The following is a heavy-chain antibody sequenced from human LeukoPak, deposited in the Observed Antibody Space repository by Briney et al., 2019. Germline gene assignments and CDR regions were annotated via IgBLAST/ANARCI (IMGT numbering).Heavy chain of an antibody. J-gene: IGHJ4*02. CDR1: GDSFTSYW. CDR3: ARLVSSNTADFDY. CDR2: IDPSDSYS. V-gene: IGHV5-10-1*01. Sequence: GESLRISCKGSGDSFTSYWINWVRQMPGKGLEWMGRIDPSDSYSNYSPSFQGHVTISADKSISPAYLQWSSLKASDTAMYYCARLVSSNTADFDYWGQGTLVTVSS. D-gene: IGHD5-18*01.